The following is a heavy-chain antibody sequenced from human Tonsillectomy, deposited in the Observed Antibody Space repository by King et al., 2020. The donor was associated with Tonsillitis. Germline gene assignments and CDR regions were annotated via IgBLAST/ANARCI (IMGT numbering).Heavy chain of an antibody. CDR1: GFTFSNAW. Sequence: EVQLVESGGGLVKPGGSLRLSCAASGFTFSNAWMNWVRQAPGKGLEWVGRIKSKTDGGTTDYPAPVKGRFTISRDDSKNTLYLQMNSLKTEDTAVYYCNTLMTTVTNDAFDIWGQGTMVTVSS. D-gene: IGHD4-17*01. CDR2: IKSKTDGGTT. V-gene: IGHV3-15*01. CDR3: NTLMTTVTNDAFDI. J-gene: IGHJ3*02.